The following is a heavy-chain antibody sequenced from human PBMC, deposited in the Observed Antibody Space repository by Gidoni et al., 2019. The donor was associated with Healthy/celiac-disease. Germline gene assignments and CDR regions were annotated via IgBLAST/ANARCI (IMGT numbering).Heavy chain of an antibody. CDR3: TTDSVDYYDSSGYYYGYYFDY. CDR2: IKSKTDGGTT. Sequence: EVQLVESGGGLVKPGGSLRLSCAASGFTFSNAWISWVRQAPGKGLEWVGRIKSKTDGGTTDYAAPVKGRFTISRDDSKNTLYLQMNSLKTEDTAVYYCTTDSVDYYDSSGYYYGYYFDYWGQGTLVTVSS. V-gene: IGHV3-15*01. D-gene: IGHD3-22*01. CDR1: GFTFSNAW. J-gene: IGHJ4*02.